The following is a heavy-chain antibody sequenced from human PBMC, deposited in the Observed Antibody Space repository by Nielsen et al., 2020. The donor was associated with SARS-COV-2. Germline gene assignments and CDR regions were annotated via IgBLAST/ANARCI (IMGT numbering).Heavy chain of an antibody. CDR1: GYTFTSYD. Sequence: ASVKVSCKASGYTFTSYDINWVRQATGQGLEWMGWMNPNSGNTGYAQKFQGRVTMTRNTSISTAYMELSSLRSEDTAVYYCAKDRTYYYDSSGWGFFDYWGQGTLVTVSS. D-gene: IGHD3-22*01. CDR3: AKDRTYYYDSSGWGFFDY. V-gene: IGHV1-8*01. J-gene: IGHJ4*02. CDR2: MNPNSGNT.